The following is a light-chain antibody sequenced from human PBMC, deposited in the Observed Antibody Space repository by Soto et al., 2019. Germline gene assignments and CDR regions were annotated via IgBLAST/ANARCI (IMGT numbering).Light chain of an antibody. J-gene: IGLJ1*01. CDR3: SSYTNSRTLD. V-gene: IGLV2-14*01. CDR2: EVS. CDR1: SSDVGGYNY. Sequence: QSVLTQPASVSGSPGQSITISCTGTSSDVGGYNYVSWYQQHPVKAPKLVIYEVSNRPSGVSNRFSGSKSGNTASLTISGLQAEDEADFYCSSYTNSRTLDFGTGTKVTVL.